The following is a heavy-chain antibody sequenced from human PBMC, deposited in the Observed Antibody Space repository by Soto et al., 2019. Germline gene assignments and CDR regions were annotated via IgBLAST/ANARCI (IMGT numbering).Heavy chain of an antibody. CDR1: GGSISSSSYY. Sequence: QLQLQESGPGLVKPSETLSLTCTVSGGSISSSSYYWGWIRQPPGKGLEWIGSIYYSGSTYYNPSLKSRVTISVDTSKNQFSLKLSSVTAADTAVYYCEGGSVWFGEVPDYYYGMDVWGQGTTVTVSS. D-gene: IGHD3-10*01. V-gene: IGHV4-39*01. CDR3: EGGSVWFGEVPDYYYGMDV. CDR2: IYYSGST. J-gene: IGHJ6*02.